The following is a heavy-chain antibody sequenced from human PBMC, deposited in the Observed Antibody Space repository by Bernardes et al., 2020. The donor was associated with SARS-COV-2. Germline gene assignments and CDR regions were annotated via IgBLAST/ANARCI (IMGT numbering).Heavy chain of an antibody. J-gene: IGHJ4*02. CDR1: GFTLDTFA. V-gene: IGHV3-23*01. D-gene: IGHD2-21*02. CDR3: AKDYCGGDCDFFDY. CDR2: VSGSGDT. Sequence: GGSLRLSCAASGFTLDTFAMSWVRQVPGKGLEWVSGVSGSGDTYYADSVKGRFTISRDNSKNMLFLQMNNLRAEDTAVYYCAKDYCGGDCDFFDYWGQGTVVTVSS.